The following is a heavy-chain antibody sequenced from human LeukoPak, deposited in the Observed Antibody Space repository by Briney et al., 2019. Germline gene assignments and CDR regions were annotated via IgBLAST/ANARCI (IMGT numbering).Heavy chain of an antibody. CDR3: ARGPVGGTTYNDGDAFDI. CDR1: GGSISRYY. D-gene: IGHD1-7*01. J-gene: IGHJ3*02. V-gene: IGHV4-59*01. Sequence: SETLSLTCTVSGGSISRYYWSWIRQPPGKGLEWIGYIYYSGSTNYNPSLKSRVTISVDTSKNQFPLKLSSVTAADTAVYYCARGPVGGTTYNDGDAFDIWGQGTMVTVSS. CDR2: IYYSGST.